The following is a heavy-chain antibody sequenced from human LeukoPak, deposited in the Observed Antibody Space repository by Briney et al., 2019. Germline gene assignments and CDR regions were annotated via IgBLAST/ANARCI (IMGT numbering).Heavy chain of an antibody. D-gene: IGHD6-13*01. Sequence: GGSLRLSCAAPGFTFSSYGMHWVRQAPGKGPEWVAVIWYDGSNKYYADSVKGRFTISRDNSKNTLYLQMNSLRAEDTAVYYCARVKQQLGTYYFDYWGQGTLVTVSS. CDR2: IWYDGSNK. V-gene: IGHV3-33*01. CDR3: ARVKQQLGTYYFDY. CDR1: GFTFSSYG. J-gene: IGHJ4*02.